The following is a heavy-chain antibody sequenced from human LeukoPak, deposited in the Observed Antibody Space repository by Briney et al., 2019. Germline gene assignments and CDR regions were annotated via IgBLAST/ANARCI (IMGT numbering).Heavy chain of an antibody. CDR1: GFTFSTYA. D-gene: IGHD5-24*01. J-gene: IGHJ4*02. CDR3: AKDGLCGYNLDY. V-gene: IGHV3-23*01. CDR2: VSNLAGST. Sequence: PGGSLRLSCAAFGFTFSTYAMAWVRQAPEKGLEWVATVSNLAGSTYHADSVRGRFTVSRDNSNNILYLQMNSLRGEDTAVYYCAKDGLCGYNLDYWGRGTLVTVSS.